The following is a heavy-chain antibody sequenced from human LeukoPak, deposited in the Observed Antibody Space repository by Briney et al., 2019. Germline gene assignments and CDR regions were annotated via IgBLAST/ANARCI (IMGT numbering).Heavy chain of an antibody. CDR1: GYTFTSYG. CDR2: ISAYNGNT. J-gene: IGHJ3*02. D-gene: IGHD6-19*01. CDR3: AREPPTAFSIAVAGKNPHAFDI. V-gene: IGHV1-18*01. Sequence: ASVKVSCKASGYTFTSYGISWVRQAPGQGLEWMGWISAYNGNTNYAQKLQGRVTMTTDTSTSTAYMELRSLRSDDTAVYYCAREPPTAFSIAVAGKNPHAFDIWGQGTMVTVSS.